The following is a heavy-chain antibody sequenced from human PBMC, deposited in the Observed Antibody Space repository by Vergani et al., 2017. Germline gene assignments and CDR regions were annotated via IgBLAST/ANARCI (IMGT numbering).Heavy chain of an antibody. D-gene: IGHD1-7*01. V-gene: IGHV3-11*04. J-gene: IGHJ4*02. Sequence: QVQLVESGGGLVKPGGSLRLSCAASGFTFSDYYMTWIRQAPGKGLEWISYSSGSGHTKYYADSVKGRFAISRDNAKNSLYLQMNNLRVEDTAVYHCARDLLPGTLLLLAYWGQGTLISVSS. CDR3: ARDLLPGTLLLLAY. CDR1: GFTFSDYY. CDR2: SSGSGHTK.